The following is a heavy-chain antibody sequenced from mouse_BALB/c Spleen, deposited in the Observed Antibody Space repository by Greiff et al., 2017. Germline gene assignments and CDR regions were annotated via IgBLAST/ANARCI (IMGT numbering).Heavy chain of an antibody. V-gene: IGHV5-6*01. D-gene: IGHD2-4*01. CDR2: ISSGGSYT. CDR3: ARTKDDDAWFAY. Sequence: EVMLMESGGDLVKPGGSLTLSCAASGFSFSSYGMSWVRQTPDKRLEWVATISSGGSYTYYPDSVKGRFTISRDNAKNNLYLQMSSLKSEATAMYYCARTKDDDAWFAYWGQGTLVTVSA. CDR1: GFSFSSYG. J-gene: IGHJ3*01.